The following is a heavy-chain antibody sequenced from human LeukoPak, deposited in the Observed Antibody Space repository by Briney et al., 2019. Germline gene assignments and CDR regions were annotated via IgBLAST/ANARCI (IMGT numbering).Heavy chain of an antibody. CDR3: EKDRSDYYDSNGDDFDI. V-gene: IGHV3-23*01. CDR1: GFTFSSYA. CDR2: ISCSGGRT. J-gene: IGHJ3*02. Sequence: GGSLRLSCAASGFTFSSYAMSWVRQAPGKGVEWVSDISCSGGRTYYADSVKGRFTISRDNSKNTVYRQMNHLRAEETAEYYCEKDRSDYYDSNGDDFDIWGQGTMVTVSS. D-gene: IGHD3-22*01.